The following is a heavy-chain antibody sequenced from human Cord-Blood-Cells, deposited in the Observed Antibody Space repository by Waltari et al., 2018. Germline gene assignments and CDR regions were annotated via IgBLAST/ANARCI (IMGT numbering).Heavy chain of an antibody. D-gene: IGHD1-1*01. Sequence: EVQLVESGGGLVQPGRSLRLSCAASGFTFDDYAMHWVRQAPGKGLGWVSGISWNSGSIGYADDVKGRFTISRDNAKNSLYLQMNSLRAEDMALYYCAKDTAYNWNDILAFDIWGQGTMVTVSS. CDR3: AKDTAYNWNDILAFDI. CDR2: ISWNSGSI. CDR1: GFTFDDYA. V-gene: IGHV3-9*03. J-gene: IGHJ3*02.